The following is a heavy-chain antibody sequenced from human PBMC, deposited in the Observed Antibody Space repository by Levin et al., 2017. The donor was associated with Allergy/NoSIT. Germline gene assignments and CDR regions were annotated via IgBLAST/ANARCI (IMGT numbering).Heavy chain of an antibody. CDR1: GFTFSSFS. CDR2: ISGTGGNT. J-gene: IGHJ4*02. CDR3: AKGSGGWPYYYDH. D-gene: IGHD6-19*01. V-gene: IGHV3-23*01. Sequence: GGSLRLSCVASGFTFSSFSMVWVRQAPGKGLECAAAISGTGGNTYYADSLKGRFTISRDKSNNMLYLQMNSLGAEDTAVYFCAKGSGGWPYYYDHWGQGTLVTVSS.